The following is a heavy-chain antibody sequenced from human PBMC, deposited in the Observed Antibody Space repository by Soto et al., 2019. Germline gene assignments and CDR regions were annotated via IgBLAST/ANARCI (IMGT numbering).Heavy chain of an antibody. CDR3: ARHSLALRKNNWFDP. V-gene: IGHV4-39*01. Sequence: QLQLQESGPGLVKPSETLSLTCTVSGDSIISSDFYWGWVRQPPGKGLEWIGSIFYLGSSYYNPSLKSRVTRSVDTSKNQLSLRVRSVTAAATALYFCARHSLALRKNNWFDPWGQGIMVTVSS. CDR2: IFYLGSS. D-gene: IGHD3-3*02. J-gene: IGHJ5*02. CDR1: GDSIISSDFY.